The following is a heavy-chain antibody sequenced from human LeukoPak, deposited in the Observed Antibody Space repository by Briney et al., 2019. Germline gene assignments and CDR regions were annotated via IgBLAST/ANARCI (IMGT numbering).Heavy chain of an antibody. Sequence: SETLSLTCTVSGGSISSYYWSWIRLPPGRGLEWIGYINYRGSTNYNPSLKSRVTISVDTSKNQFSLKLSSVTAADTAVYYCARASGSSGHYYYYMDVWGKGTTVTVSS. CDR3: ARASGSSGHYYYYMDV. J-gene: IGHJ6*03. CDR1: GGSISSYY. V-gene: IGHV4-59*01. CDR2: INYRGST. D-gene: IGHD6-13*01.